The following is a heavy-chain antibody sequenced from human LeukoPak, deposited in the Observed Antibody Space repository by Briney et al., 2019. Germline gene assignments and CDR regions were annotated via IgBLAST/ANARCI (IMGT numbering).Heavy chain of an antibody. Sequence: ASAKVSCKASGYTFTSYDINWVRQATGQGLEWMGWMNPNSGNTGYAQKFQGRVTMTRNTSISTAYMELSSLRSEDTAVYYCARAGQSYYYYYMDVWGKGTTVTVSS. CDR3: ARAGQSYYYYYMDV. CDR1: GYTFTSYD. D-gene: IGHD1-14*01. V-gene: IGHV1-8*01. CDR2: MNPNSGNT. J-gene: IGHJ6*03.